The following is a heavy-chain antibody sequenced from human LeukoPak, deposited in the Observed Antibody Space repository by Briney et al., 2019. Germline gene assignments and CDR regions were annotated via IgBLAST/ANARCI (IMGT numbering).Heavy chain of an antibody. CDR3: ARGRFYGPVDY. CDR1: GGSITISSYY. CDR2: IYYSGST. J-gene: IGHJ4*02. V-gene: IGHV4-39*07. Sequence: PSGTLSLTCTVPGGSITISSYYWGWIRHPPGKGLEWIGSIYYSGSTYYNPSLKSRVTISVDTSKNQFSLKLSSVTAADTAVYYCARGRFYGPVDYWGQGTLVTVSS. D-gene: IGHD2/OR15-2a*01.